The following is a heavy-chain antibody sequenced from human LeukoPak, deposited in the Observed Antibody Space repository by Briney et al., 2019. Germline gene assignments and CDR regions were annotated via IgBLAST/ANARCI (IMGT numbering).Heavy chain of an antibody. CDR1: GFTVSSNF. CDR2: MYSIGST. J-gene: IGHJ3*02. CDR3: ARKRVANAFDI. Sequence: GGSLRLSCAASGFTVSSNFMSWVRQAPGKGLEWVSVMYSIGSTYYADSVKGRFTISRDNSKNTLYLQMNSLRAEDTAVYYCARKRVANAFDIWSQGTMVTVSS. V-gene: IGHV3-53*01. D-gene: IGHD2-15*01.